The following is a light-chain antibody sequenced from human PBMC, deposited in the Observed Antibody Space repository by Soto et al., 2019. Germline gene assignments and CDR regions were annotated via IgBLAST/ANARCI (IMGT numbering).Light chain of an antibody. CDR1: QSVSSNY. CDR3: QQRNIWPPVT. Sequence: DIVLAQYSGTLSLSPGERATLSCRCRQSVSSNYLAWYQQKPGQTPKVLIYGASTRATGIPDRFSGSGSGTDFTLTINSLEPEDFAVYYCQQRNIWPPVTFGQGTRLEI. J-gene: IGKJ5*01. V-gene: IGKV3D-20*02. CDR2: GAS.